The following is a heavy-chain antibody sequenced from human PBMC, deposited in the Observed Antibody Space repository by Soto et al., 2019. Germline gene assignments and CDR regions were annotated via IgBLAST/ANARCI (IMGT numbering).Heavy chain of an antibody. D-gene: IGHD3-9*01. Sequence: ASVKVSCKASGYTFTSYGISWVRQAPGQGLEWMGWISAYNGNTNYAQKLQGRVTMTTDTSTSTAYMELRSLRSDDTAVYYCARASFDLDLATYDYWGQRTLVTVSA. CDR1: GYTFTSYG. V-gene: IGHV1-18*01. CDR3: ARASFDLDLATYDY. J-gene: IGHJ4*02. CDR2: ISAYNGNT.